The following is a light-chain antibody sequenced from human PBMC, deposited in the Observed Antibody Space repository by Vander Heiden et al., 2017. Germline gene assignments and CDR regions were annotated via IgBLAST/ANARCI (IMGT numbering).Light chain of an antibody. CDR2: DDS. CDR1: NIGSKS. Sequence: SYVLTQPPSVSVAPGQTARITCGGNNIGSKSVHWYQQKPGQAPVLVVYDDSDRPSGFPERFSASNSGNTATLTISRVEAGDEADYYCQVWDSASDHPVIFGGGTKLTVL. V-gene: IGLV3-21*02. J-gene: IGLJ2*01. CDR3: QVWDSASDHPVI.